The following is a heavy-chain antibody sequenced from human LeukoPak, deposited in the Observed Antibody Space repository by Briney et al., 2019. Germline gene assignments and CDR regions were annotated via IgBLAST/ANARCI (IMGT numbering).Heavy chain of an antibody. V-gene: IGHV3-9*01. CDR2: ISWNSGSI. CDR1: GFAFDDYA. CDR3: AKEHDSSGYDFDY. D-gene: IGHD3-22*01. Sequence: GGSLRLSCAASGFAFDDYAMHWVRQAPGKGLEWVSGISWNSGSIGYADSVKGRFTISRDNSKNTLYLQMNSLRAEDTAVYYCAKEHDSSGYDFDYWGQGTLVTVSS. J-gene: IGHJ4*02.